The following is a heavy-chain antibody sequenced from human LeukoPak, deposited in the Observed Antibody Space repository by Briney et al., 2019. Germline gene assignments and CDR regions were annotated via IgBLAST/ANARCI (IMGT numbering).Heavy chain of an antibody. CDR1: GGSISSGGYY. Sequence: SQTLSLTCTVSGGSISSGGYYWSWIRQHPGKGLEWIGYIYYSGSTYYNPSLKSRVTISVDTSKNQFSLKLSSVTAADTAVYYCARDLTSSGRRLFDYWGQGTLVTVSS. D-gene: IGHD1-26*01. CDR2: IYYSGST. V-gene: IGHV4-31*03. CDR3: ARDLTSSGRRLFDY. J-gene: IGHJ4*02.